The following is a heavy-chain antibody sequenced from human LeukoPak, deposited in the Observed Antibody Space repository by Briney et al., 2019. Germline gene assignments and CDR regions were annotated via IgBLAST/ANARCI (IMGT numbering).Heavy chain of an antibody. V-gene: IGHV4-34*01. D-gene: IGHD5-24*01. CDR2: IYYSGST. CDR1: GGSFSGFY. Sequence: SETLSLTCAVYGGSFSGFYWSWIRQPPGKGLEWIGSIYYSGSTYYNPSLKSRVTISVDTSKNQFSLKLSSVTAADTAVYYCARAEIGGSYIDYWGQGTLVTVSS. J-gene: IGHJ4*02. CDR3: ARAEIGGSYIDY.